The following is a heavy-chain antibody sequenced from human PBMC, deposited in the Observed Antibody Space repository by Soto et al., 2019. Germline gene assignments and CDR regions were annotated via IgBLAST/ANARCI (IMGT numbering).Heavy chain of an antibody. CDR1: GFTCSSYA. CDR2: ISGSGGST. CDR3: AKRPRYDSMGGFDY. D-gene: IGHD3-22*01. V-gene: IGHV3-23*01. J-gene: IGHJ4*02. Sequence: EVQLLESGGGLVQPGGCLRLSWAASGFTCSSYAMSLVRQAPGKGLEWVSAISGSGGSTYYADSVKGRFTISRDNSKNTLYLHMNSLRSEDTAVYYCAKRPRYDSMGGFDYWGQGTLVSVSS.